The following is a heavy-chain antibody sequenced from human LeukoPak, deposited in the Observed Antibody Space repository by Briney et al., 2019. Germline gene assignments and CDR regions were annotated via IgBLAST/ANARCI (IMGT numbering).Heavy chain of an antibody. D-gene: IGHD3-10*01. J-gene: IGHJ5*02. CDR1: GGSISNNY. CDR3: ARDPSSGSGLRGGRWFDP. CDR2: IYNSGTT. Sequence: SETLSLTCTVSGGSISNNYWNWIRQPPGKGLEWIGRIYNSGTTKYNPSLKSRVTMSVDTSKNQFSLKLNSVTAADTAVYYCARDPSSGSGLRGGRWFDPWGQGTLVTVSS. V-gene: IGHV4-4*07.